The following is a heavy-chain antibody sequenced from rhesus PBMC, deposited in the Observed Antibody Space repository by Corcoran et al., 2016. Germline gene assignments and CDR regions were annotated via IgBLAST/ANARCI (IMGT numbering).Heavy chain of an antibody. Sequence: QLQLQESGPGLVKPSETLSLTCAVSGGSISNNYWSWIRQPPVKGLEWIERISGSDGGTDYNPSLKSRVTISTDTSKNQFSLKLGSVTAADTAVYYCARRGYYYWYFDLWGPGTPITISS. J-gene: IGHJ2*01. CDR2: ISGSDGGT. D-gene: IGHD3-3*01. CDR3: ARRGYYYWYFDL. CDR1: GGSISNNY. V-gene: IGHV4-173*01.